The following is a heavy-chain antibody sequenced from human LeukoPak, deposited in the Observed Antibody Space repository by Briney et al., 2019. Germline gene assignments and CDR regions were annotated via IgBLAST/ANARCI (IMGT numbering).Heavy chain of an antibody. CDR1: GFTFSNSW. J-gene: IGHJ4*02. D-gene: IGHD1/OR15-1a*01. V-gene: IGHV3-74*01. CDR3: AKGLTWNTADY. CDR2: IDTDGSTT. Sequence: GGSLRLSCVASGFTFSNSWMHWFRQVPGKGLVWVSRIDTDGSTTGYADSVRGRFTISRDNAKNTLYLQMNGLRAEDTAIYYCAKGLTWNTADYWGQGTLVTVSS.